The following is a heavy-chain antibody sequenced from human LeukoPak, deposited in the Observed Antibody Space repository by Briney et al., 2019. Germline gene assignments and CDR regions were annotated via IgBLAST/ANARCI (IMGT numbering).Heavy chain of an antibody. J-gene: IGHJ4*02. CDR2: IGGTGDRT. CDR3: AKVPYYYDSSGYYTEDY. V-gene: IGHV3-23*01. CDR1: GFTFTDYA. D-gene: IGHD3-22*01. Sequence: PGGSLRLSCAASGFTFTDYAMYWVRQAPGKGLEWVSGIGGTGDRTYYADSVKGRFTISRDNSKNTIYLQMNSLRAEDTAIYYCAKVPYYYDSSGYYTEDYWGQGTLVTVSS.